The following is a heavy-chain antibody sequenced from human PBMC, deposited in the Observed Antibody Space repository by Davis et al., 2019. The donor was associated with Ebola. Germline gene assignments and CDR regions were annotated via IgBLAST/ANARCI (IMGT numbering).Heavy chain of an antibody. Sequence: GESLKISCAASGFTFSSYNMHWVRQAPGKGLEWVVVISYDGSNKYYADSVKGRFTISRDNSKNTLYLQMNSLRAEDTAVYYCAKDRQWLVGYGMDVWGQGTTVTVSS. CDR2: ISYDGSNK. V-gene: IGHV3-30*18. CDR3: AKDRQWLVGYGMDV. D-gene: IGHD6-19*01. CDR1: GFTFSSYN. J-gene: IGHJ6*02.